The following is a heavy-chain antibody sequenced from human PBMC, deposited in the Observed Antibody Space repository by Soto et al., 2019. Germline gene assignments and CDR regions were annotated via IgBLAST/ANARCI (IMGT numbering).Heavy chain of an antibody. CDR3: ALALGPTTGLDY. V-gene: IGHV4-31*02. Sequence: SETLSLTCSVSGASTVSHYHWSWIRQPPGKGLEWMGYIFNSGTTFYNPSLTSRLSISMDTSGNHFSLELRSVTAADTAVYYCALALGPTTGLDYWGQGTLVTVSS. J-gene: IGHJ4*02. CDR2: IFNSGTT. D-gene: IGHD1-26*01. CDR1: GASTVSHYH.